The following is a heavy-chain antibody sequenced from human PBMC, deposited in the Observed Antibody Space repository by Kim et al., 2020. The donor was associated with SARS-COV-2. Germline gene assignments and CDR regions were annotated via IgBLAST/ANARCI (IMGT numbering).Heavy chain of an antibody. J-gene: IGHJ6*02. Sequence: SETLSLTCSVSGASISEFYWSWIRQTPGKGLEWIGYMYYSGLTDYNPSLKSRVTLSVDTSKSQFSLKLTSLTAADTAVYYCARGGGWFGDLSFGMDVWGPGTTVIVS. D-gene: IGHD3-10*01. V-gene: IGHV4-59*01. CDR1: GASISEFY. CDR2: MYYSGLT. CDR3: ARGGGWFGDLSFGMDV.